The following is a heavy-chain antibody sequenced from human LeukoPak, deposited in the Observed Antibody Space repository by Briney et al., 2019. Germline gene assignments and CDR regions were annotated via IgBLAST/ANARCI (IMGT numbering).Heavy chain of an antibody. V-gene: IGHV4-30-4*01. J-gene: IGHJ4*02. CDR2: IYYSGST. CDR3: ARVSAAADFDY. Sequence: PSETLSLTCTVSGGSISSGDYYWSWIRQPPGKGLEWIGYIYYSGSTYYNPSLKSRVTISVDTSKNQFSLKLSSVTAADTAVYYCARVSAAADFDYWGQGTLVTVSS. CDR1: GGSISSGDYY. D-gene: IGHD6-13*01.